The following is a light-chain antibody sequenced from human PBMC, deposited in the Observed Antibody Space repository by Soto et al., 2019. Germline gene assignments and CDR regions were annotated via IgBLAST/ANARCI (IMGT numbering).Light chain of an antibody. CDR3: QPYDSSLSGYV. CDR1: SANIGAAYN. Sequence: VLTQPPPVSGALGQRVTISCTGSSANIGAAYNVDWYQQLPGTAPKLLIYGNNNRPSGVPARFSGSKSGTSASLAIAGLQAEDEGDYYCQPYDSSLSGYVLGSGIKVTVL. CDR2: GNN. J-gene: IGLJ1*01. V-gene: IGLV1-40*01.